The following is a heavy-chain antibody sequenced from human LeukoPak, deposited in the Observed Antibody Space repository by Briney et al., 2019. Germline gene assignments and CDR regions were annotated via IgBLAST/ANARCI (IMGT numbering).Heavy chain of an antibody. CDR2: IYYSGST. CDR3: AREGYYGSGSAFDI. J-gene: IGHJ3*02. CDR1: GGSISSYY. V-gene: IGHV4-59*01. D-gene: IGHD3-10*01. Sequence: SETLSLTCTVSGGSISSYYWSWIRQPPGKGLEWIGYIYYSGSTNYNPSLKSRVTISVDTSKNQFSLKLSSVTAADTAVYYCAREGYYGSGSAFDIWGQGTMVTVSS.